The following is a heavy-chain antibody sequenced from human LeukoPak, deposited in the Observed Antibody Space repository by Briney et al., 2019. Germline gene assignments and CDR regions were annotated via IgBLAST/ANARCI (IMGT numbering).Heavy chain of an antibody. V-gene: IGHV4-34*01. CDR2: INQSGTT. D-gene: IGHD1-1*01. CDR3: ARYVPVKTGPTRASFDH. Sequence: PSETLSLTCAVYGGSFSDYDWSWIRQAPGKGLQWIGEINQSGTTNCDPSLKSRVSMSIDTSKSQFSLSLRSVTAADTAVYFCARYVPVKTGPTRASFDHWGQGILVTVSS. CDR1: GGSFSDYD. J-gene: IGHJ4*02.